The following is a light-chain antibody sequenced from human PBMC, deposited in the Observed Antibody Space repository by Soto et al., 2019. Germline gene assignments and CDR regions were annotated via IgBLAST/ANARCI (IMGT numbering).Light chain of an antibody. V-gene: IGKV1D-12*01. J-gene: IGKJ1*01. CDR1: QAISTW. CDR2: AAS. Sequence: DIQMTQSPSSVSASVGDRVTITCRASQAISTWLAWYHQKPGKAPKLLIYAASNLQTGVPSRFSGSGSGTAFTLTTSTLPTEDFATYYWQQANSFPRTFGQGTKVEIK. CDR3: QQANSFPRT.